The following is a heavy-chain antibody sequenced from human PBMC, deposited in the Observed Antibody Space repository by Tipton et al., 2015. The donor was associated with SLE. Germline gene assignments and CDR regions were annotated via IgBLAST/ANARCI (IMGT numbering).Heavy chain of an antibody. V-gene: IGHV4-31*03. CDR1: GGSITSTNYF. CDR3: ARHRVGATGYGMDV. D-gene: IGHD1-26*01. CDR2: IHHSGSA. J-gene: IGHJ6*02. Sequence: TLSLTCTVTGGSITSTNYFWSWVRQYPGKGLEWIGYIHHSGSAYYNPSLKSRVTVSLDTSKNQFSLRLSSVTAADTAVYYCARHRVGATGYGMDVWGQGTTVTVSS.